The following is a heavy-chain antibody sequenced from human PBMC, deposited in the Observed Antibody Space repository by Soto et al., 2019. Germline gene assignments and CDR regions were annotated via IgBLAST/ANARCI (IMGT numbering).Heavy chain of an antibody. D-gene: IGHD3-16*01. V-gene: IGHV3-48*02. J-gene: IGHJ4*02. CDR2: ISATGSTI. Sequence: EVQLVESGGGLVQPGGSLRLSCAASGFTLSTYSINWVRQAPGKGLEWVSYISATGSTIRYADSVKGRFTISRDNPNHSLYLQMASLGDEDTAVYYCATDMNYCCQGSLVTVSS. CDR3: ATDMNY. CDR1: GFTLSTYS.